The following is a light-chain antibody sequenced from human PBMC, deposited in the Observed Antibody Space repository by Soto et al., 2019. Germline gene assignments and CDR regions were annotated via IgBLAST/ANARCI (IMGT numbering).Light chain of an antibody. CDR1: QSVSSNY. CDR2: GAS. Sequence: EIVLTQSPGTLSLSPGERATFSCRASQSVSSNYLAWYQQKPGQAPRLLIYGASSRATGIPNRFSGSGSGTDFTLTISRLEPEDFAVYYCQQYGNSPQTFGQGTKGDIK. V-gene: IGKV3-20*01. CDR3: QQYGNSPQT. J-gene: IGKJ1*01.